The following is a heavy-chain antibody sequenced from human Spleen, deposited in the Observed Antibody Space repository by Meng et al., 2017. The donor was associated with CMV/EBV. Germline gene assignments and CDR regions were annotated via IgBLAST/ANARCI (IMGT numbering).Heavy chain of an antibody. CDR2: IYNSGST. D-gene: IGHD3-3*01. V-gene: IGHV4-59*01. CDR3: ARILYYDFSGGPWGMDV. J-gene: IGHJ6*02. CDR1: GGFINNNY. Sequence: GSLRLSCTVSGGFINNNYWCWIRQPPGKGLEWIAYIYNSGSTNYNPSLKRRVTTSVDTSKDQFSLKLTSVTAADTAVYYCARILYYDFSGGPWGMDVWGQGTTVTVSS.